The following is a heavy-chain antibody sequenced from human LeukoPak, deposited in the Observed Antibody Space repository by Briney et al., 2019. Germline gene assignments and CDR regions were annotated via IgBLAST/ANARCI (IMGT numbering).Heavy chain of an antibody. J-gene: IGHJ3*02. CDR3: ARVVYYYDLYGALDI. CDR1: GFTFSSYA. Sequence: GRSLRLSCAASGFTFSSYAMHWVRQAPGKGLEWVAVISYDGSNKYYADSVKGRFTISRDNSKNTLYLQMNSLRAEDTAVYYCARVVYYYDLYGALDIWGQGTMVTVSS. V-gene: IGHV3-30*04. D-gene: IGHD3-22*01. CDR2: ISYDGSNK.